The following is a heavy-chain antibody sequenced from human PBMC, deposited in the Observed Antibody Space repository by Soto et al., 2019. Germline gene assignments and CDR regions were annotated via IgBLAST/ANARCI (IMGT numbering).Heavy chain of an antibody. CDR1: GGSISSSSYY. V-gene: IGHV4-39*01. CDR2: IYYSGIT. J-gene: IGHJ6*02. D-gene: IGHD6-13*01. CDR3: ARQGAGLAAAGFKVEGYYYYYGMDV. Sequence: PSETLSLTCTVSGGSISSSSYYWGWIRQPPGKGLEWIGSIYYSGITCYNPSLKSRVTISVDTSKNQFSLKLSSVTAADTAVYYCARQGAGLAAAGFKVEGYYYYYGMDVWGQGTTVTVSS.